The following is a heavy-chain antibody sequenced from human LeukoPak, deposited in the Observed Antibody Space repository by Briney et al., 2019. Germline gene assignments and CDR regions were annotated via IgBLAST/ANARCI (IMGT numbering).Heavy chain of an antibody. D-gene: IGHD2-2*01. CDR3: ARGYCSSTSCANFDY. Sequence: PGGSLRLSCAASGFTVSSNYMSWVRQAPGKGLEWVSYISSSSSTVYYPDSVKGRFSISRDNAKNSLYLQMNSLRDEDTAVYYCARGYCSSTSCANFDYWGQGTLVTVSS. J-gene: IGHJ4*02. V-gene: IGHV3-48*02. CDR1: GFTVSSNY. CDR2: ISSSSSTV.